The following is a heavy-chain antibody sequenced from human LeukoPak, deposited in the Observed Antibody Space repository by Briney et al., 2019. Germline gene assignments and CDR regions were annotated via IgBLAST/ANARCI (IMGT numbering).Heavy chain of an antibody. D-gene: IGHD2-21*02. Sequence: SETLSLTCTVSVDSINSGSYSWGWIRQSPGKGLEWIGNISYVGSTSYNPSLRRRVTISLDTSQNQFSLSLNSVTAADSAVYYCATMATGLNDYLFEFWGQGTLVTVSS. CDR1: VDSINSGSYS. CDR2: ISYVGST. CDR3: ATMATGLNDYLFEF. J-gene: IGHJ4*02. V-gene: IGHV4-39*01.